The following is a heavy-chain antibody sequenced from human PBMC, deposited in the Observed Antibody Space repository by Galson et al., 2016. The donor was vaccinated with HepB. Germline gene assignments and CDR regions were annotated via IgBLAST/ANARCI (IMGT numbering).Heavy chain of an antibody. CDR2: VNHRGTT. D-gene: IGHD3-10*01. V-gene: IGHV4-34*01. CDR1: GESLSGYF. Sequence: SETLSLTCTVSGESLSGYFWSWIRQPPGKGLEWIGEVNHRGTTNYDPSLESRVTISADTSKTQFSLNLSSVTAADTAVYFCARDGFPGCGSFFDYGGHGALVTVSS. CDR3: ARDGFPGCGSFFDY. J-gene: IGHJ4*01.